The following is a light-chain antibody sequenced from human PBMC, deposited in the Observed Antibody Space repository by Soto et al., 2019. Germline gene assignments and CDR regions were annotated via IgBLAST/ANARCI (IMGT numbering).Light chain of an antibody. J-gene: IGLJ1*01. V-gene: IGLV1-40*01. CDR3: QSYDSSLSGSGV. Sequence: QSVLTQPPSVSGAPGQRVTISCTGSSSNIGAGYDVHWYRQNPGTAPKLLIYSNSNRPSGVPDRFSGFKSGTSASLAITGLQAEDEADYYCQSYDSSLSGSGVFGTGTKLTVL. CDR1: SSNIGAGYD. CDR2: SNS.